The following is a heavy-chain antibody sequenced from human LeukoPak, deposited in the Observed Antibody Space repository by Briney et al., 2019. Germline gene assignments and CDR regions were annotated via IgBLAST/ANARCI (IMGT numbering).Heavy chain of an antibody. J-gene: IGHJ4*02. D-gene: IGHD5-12*01. Sequence: GGSLRLSCAASGFTFSDYYMSWIRQAPGKGLEWVSYISSSSSYTNYADSVKGRFTISRDNAKNSLYLQMNSLRAEDTAVYYCARGGYSGYDWVDYWGQGTLATVSS. CDR3: ARGGYSGYDWVDY. V-gene: IGHV3-11*05. CDR1: GFTFSDYY. CDR2: ISSSSSYT.